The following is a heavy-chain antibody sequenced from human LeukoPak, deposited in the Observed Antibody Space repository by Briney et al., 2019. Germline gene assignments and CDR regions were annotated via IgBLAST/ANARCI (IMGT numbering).Heavy chain of an antibody. J-gene: IGHJ3*02. D-gene: IGHD5-24*01. CDR2: IYYTGST. Sequence: KPSETLSLTCTVSGASISSYYWSWIRQPPGKGLEWIGYIYYTGSTNYNPSLKSRVTISLDTSKNQFSLNLSSVTAADTAFYYCARDSRGSRRGSFDMWGQGTMVTVSS. CDR1: GASISSYY. CDR3: ARDSRGSRRGSFDM. V-gene: IGHV4-59*01.